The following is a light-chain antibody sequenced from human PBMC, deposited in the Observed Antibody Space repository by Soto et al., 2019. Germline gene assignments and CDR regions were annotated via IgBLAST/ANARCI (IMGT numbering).Light chain of an antibody. J-gene: IGLJ2*01. Sequence: QSALTQPASVSGSPGQSITISCTGTSSDVGGYNYVSWYQQHPGKAPKLMIYDVSNRPSGVSNRFSGSKSGNTASLTISGLQAVDEADYYCSSYTSSSYVVFGGGTKLTVL. CDR3: SSYTSSSYVV. CDR2: DVS. CDR1: SSDVGGYNY. V-gene: IGLV2-14*01.